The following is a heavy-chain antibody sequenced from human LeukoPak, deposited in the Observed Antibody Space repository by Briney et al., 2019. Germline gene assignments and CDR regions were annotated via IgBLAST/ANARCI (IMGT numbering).Heavy chain of an antibody. CDR3: TRPIYGSGQTVGRYGMDV. J-gene: IGHJ6*02. D-gene: IGHD3-10*01. Sequence: PGRSLRLSCAASGFTFDDYAMHWVRQASGKGLEWVGRIRSKANSYATAYAASVKGRFTISRDDSKNTAYLQMNSLKTEDTAVYYCTRPIYGSGQTVGRYGMDVWGQGTTVTVSS. V-gene: IGHV3-73*01. CDR2: IRSKANSYAT. CDR1: GFTFDDYA.